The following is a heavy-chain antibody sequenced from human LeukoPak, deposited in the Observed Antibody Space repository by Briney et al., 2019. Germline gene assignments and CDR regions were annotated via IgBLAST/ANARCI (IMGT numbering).Heavy chain of an antibody. J-gene: IGHJ5*02. CDR3: AKKAGNDYGDQNWFDP. CDR1: GFTFSAYG. V-gene: IGHV3-33*06. CDR2: IWYDGANK. Sequence: GRSLRLSCAASGFTFSAYGMHWVRQAPGKGLEWVAIIWYDGANKYYTDSVKGRFTISRDNSKNTLYLQMNSLRAEDTAVYYCAKKAGNDYGDQNWFDPWGQGTLVTVSS. D-gene: IGHD4-17*01.